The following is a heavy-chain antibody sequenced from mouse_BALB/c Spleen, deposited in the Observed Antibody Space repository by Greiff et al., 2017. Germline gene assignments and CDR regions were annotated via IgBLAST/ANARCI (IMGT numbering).Heavy chain of an antibody. CDR2: ISSGGSYT. CDR3: ARDRISGYVDAMDY. J-gene: IGHJ4*01. Sequence: EVKVEESGGGLVKPGGSLKLSCAASGFTFSSYAMSWVRQSPEKRLEWVAEISSGGSYTYYPETVTGRFTISRDNAKNTLYLEMSSLRSEDTAMYYCARDRISGYVDAMDYWGQGTSVTVSS. CDR1: GFTFSSYA. D-gene: IGHD3-1*01. V-gene: IGHV5-9-4*01.